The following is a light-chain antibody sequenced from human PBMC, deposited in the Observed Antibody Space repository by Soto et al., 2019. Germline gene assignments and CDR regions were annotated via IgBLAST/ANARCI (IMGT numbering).Light chain of an antibody. CDR2: GAS. V-gene: IGKV3-20*01. Sequence: EIVLTQSPGTLSLSPGERATLSCRASQSVSSSYLAWYQQKTGQAPRLLIYGASSRATGITDRFSGSGSGTDFTLTISRLEPEDFEVYYCQQYGSSPLYTFGQGTKLEIK. CDR1: QSVSSSY. J-gene: IGKJ2*01. CDR3: QQYGSSPLYT.